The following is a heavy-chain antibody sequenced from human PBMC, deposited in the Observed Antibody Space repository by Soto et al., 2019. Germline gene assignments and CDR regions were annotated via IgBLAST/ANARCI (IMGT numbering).Heavy chain of an antibody. Sequence: ASVKVSCKASGYTFTSYGISWVRQAPGQGLEWMGWISAYNGNTNYAQKLQGRVTMTTDTSTSTAYMELRSLRSDDTAVYYCARDCSSTSCRYYYYYYGMDVWGQGTTVTVSS. CDR1: GYTFTSYG. CDR2: ISAYNGNT. J-gene: IGHJ6*02. D-gene: IGHD2-2*01. CDR3: ARDCSSTSCRYYYYYYGMDV. V-gene: IGHV1-18*01.